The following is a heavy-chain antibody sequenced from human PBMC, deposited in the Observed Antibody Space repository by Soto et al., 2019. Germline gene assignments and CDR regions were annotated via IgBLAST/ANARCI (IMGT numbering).Heavy chain of an antibody. CDR1: GFTVSSNY. J-gene: IGHJ4*02. CDR2: TYSGGST. D-gene: IGHD6-6*01. CDR3: ASPRGTSIAARLDY. Sequence: GGSLRLSCAASGFTVSSNYMSWVRQAPGKGLEWVSVTYSGGSTYYADSVKGRFTISRDNSKNTLYLQMNSLRAEDTAVYYCASPRGTSIAARLDYRGQGTLVTVPS. V-gene: IGHV3-66*01.